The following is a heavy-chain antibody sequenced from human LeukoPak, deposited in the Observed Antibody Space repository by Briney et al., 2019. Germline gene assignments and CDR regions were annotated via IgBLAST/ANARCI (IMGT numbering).Heavy chain of an antibody. Sequence: PGGSLRLSCAASGFTFSRHWMGWVRQAPGKGLEWVANIKQDASQYYVDSVRGRFTISRDNANNSLYLQMNSLTVEDTAVYYCVRAHYDYGDALDFWGQGSLVTVSS. CDR2: IKQDASQ. CDR3: VRAHYDYGDALDF. V-gene: IGHV3-7*01. D-gene: IGHD4/OR15-4a*01. J-gene: IGHJ4*02. CDR1: GFTFSRHW.